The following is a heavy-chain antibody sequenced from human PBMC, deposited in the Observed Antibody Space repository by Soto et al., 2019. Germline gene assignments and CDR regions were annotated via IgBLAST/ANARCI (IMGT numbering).Heavy chain of an antibody. CDR2: IYYSGST. D-gene: IGHD2-2*01. V-gene: IGHV4-59*08. CDR3: ARLHCNSPNCVPLDP. J-gene: IGHJ5*02. Sequence: PSETLSLTCTVSGGSISSYYSSWIRQPPGKGLEWIGYIYYSGSTNYNPSLKSRVTISVDTSKNQLSLELRSVTAADTAVYYCARLHCNSPNCVPLDPWGQGTLVTVS. CDR1: GGSISSYY.